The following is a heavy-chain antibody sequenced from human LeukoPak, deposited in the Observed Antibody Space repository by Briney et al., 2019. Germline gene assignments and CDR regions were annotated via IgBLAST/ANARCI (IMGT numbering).Heavy chain of an antibody. J-gene: IGHJ4*02. Sequence: PSETLSLTCAVSGGSISSGGYSWSWIRQPPGKGLEWIGYIYHSGSTYYNPSLKSRVTISVDRSKNQFSLKLSSVTAADTAVYYCARGRHGGSLEHWGQGTLVTVSS. V-gene: IGHV4-30-2*01. CDR3: ARGRHGGSLEH. CDR2: IYHSGST. CDR1: GGSISSGGYS. D-gene: IGHD1/OR15-1a*01.